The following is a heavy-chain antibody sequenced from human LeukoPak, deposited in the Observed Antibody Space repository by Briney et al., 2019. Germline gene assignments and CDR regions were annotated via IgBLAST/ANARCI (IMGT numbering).Heavy chain of an antibody. V-gene: IGHV4-34*01. D-gene: IGHD2-21*02. Sequence: NPSQTLSLTCAVYGGSFSPYYWSWIRQPPGKGLEWIGEINHSGSTNYNPSLKSRVTISVDTSKNQFSLRLSSVTAAGTAVYYCARGGFYCGGDCYVDYWGQGTLVTVSS. CDR1: GGSFSPYY. CDR2: INHSGST. J-gene: IGHJ4*02. CDR3: ARGGFYCGGDCYVDY.